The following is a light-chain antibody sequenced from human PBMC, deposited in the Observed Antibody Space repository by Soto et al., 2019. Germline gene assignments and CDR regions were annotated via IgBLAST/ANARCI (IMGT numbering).Light chain of an antibody. CDR1: QSISNW. V-gene: IGKV1-5*01. J-gene: IGKJ5*01. CDR2: DAS. Sequence: DIQMTQSPSTLPASTGDRVTITCRASQSISNWLAWYQQKPGKAPKLLISDASTLESGVPSRFSGSGSGTEFTLTISSLQPDDFATYYCQQYNSYSLITFGQGTRLEIK. CDR3: QQYNSYSLIT.